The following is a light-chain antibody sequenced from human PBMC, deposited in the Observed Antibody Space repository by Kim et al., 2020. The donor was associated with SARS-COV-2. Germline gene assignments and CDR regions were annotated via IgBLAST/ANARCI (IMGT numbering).Light chain of an antibody. CDR3: QAWDSSTGV. CDR1: KLGDKY. CDR2: QDN. V-gene: IGLV3-1*01. J-gene: IGLJ1*01. Sequence: SVAQGQRAWITCSGDKLGDKYACWYQQKPGQSPVLVIYQDNKRASGIPERFSGSNSGNTATLTISGTQAMDEADYYCQAWDSSTGVFGTGTKVTVL.